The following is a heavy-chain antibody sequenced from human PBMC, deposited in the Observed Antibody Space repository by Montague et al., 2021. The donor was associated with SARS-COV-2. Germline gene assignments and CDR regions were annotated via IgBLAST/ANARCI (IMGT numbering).Heavy chain of an antibody. CDR2: IYYSGST. CDR1: GGSISRYY. V-gene: IGHV4-59*01. J-gene: IGHJ4*02. CDR3: ARSRENYNILTGYPYYFDY. D-gene: IGHD3-9*01. Sequence: SETLSLTCTVSGGSISRYYWNWIRQPPGKGLEWMAYIYYSGSTNYNPSLKSRVTISVDTSKNQFSLKLSSVTAADTAVYYCARSRENYNILTGYPYYFDYWGQGTLVTVSS.